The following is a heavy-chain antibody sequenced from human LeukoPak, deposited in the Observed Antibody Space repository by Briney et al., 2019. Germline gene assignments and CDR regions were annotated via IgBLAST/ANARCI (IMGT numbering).Heavy chain of an antibody. Sequence: SETLSLTCTVSGGSISSGSYYWSWIRQPAGKGLEWISHIYTSGTTSYKPSLKSRVTISVDTSKNQFSLKLSSVTAADTAVFYCAGSDYYYYMDVWGKGTTVTVSS. V-gene: IGHV4-61*09. CDR2: IYTSGTT. J-gene: IGHJ6*03. D-gene: IGHD3-10*01. CDR3: AGSDYYYYMDV. CDR1: GGSISSGSYY.